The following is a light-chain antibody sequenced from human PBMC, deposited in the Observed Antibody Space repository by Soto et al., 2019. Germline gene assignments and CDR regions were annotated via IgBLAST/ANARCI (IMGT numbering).Light chain of an antibody. J-gene: IGLJ1*01. V-gene: IGLV2-14*01. CDR1: SSDVGGYNY. CDR2: EVS. Sequence: QSVLTHPASVSGSPGQSITTSCTGTSSDVGGYNYVSWSQQHPGKAPQLMIYEVSNRPSGVSNRFSGSKSGNTASLTISGLQAEDEADYYCSSYTSSSTYVFGTGTKVTVL. CDR3: SSYTSSSTYV.